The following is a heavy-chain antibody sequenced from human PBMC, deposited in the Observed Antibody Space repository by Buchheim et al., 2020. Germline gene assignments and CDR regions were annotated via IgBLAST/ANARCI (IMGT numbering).Heavy chain of an antibody. CDR3: ATSRRGTPLVD. D-gene: IGHD3-16*01. Sequence: QVQLQESGPGLVKPAQTLSLICSVSGASISSGNYYWNWIRQRPGQGLEWIGYVYSSGVTYYSPSLRGRLAISLDTSQNQFSLRLRSVTAADTAVYYCATSRRGTPLVDWGQGSL. CDR2: VYSSGVT. J-gene: IGHJ4*02. V-gene: IGHV4-31*03. CDR1: GASISSGNYY.